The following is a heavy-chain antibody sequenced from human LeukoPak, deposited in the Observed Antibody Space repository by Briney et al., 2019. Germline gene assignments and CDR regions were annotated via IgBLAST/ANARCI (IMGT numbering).Heavy chain of an antibody. CDR1: GFTFSSYW. V-gene: IGHV3-7*01. D-gene: IGHD4-17*01. CDR2: IKQDGSEK. J-gene: IGHJ4*02. Sequence: PGGSLRLSCATSGFTFSSYWMSWVRQAPGKGLEWVANIKQDGSEKYYVDSVAGRFTISRDNAKNSLYLQMDSLRAEDTAVYYCARDHSTVTAWVDYWGQGTLVTVSS. CDR3: ARDHSTVTAWVDY.